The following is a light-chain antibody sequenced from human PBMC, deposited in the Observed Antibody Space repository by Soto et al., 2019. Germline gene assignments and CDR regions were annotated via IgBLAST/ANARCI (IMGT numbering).Light chain of an antibody. J-gene: IGKJ3*01. Sequence: DIVMTQSPDSLAVSLGERATINCKSSQSVLHSPNNKNYLAWYQQKPGQPPKLVIYWASARESGVPDRFSGSGSGTDFTLTISSLQAEDVAVYYCQQYVSLPFTLGPGTKVDIK. CDR1: QSVLHSPNNKNY. CDR2: WAS. V-gene: IGKV4-1*01. CDR3: QQYVSLPFT.